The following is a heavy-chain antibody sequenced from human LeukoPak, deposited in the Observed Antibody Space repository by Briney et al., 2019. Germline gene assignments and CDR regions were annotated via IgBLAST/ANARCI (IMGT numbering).Heavy chain of an antibody. V-gene: IGHV3-23*01. CDR1: GFTFGSYA. Sequence: GGSLRLSCAASGFTFGSYAMSWVRQAPGKGLEWVSFISPNADRTSKADSVEGRFTISRDNPRNTLYLQMSSLRDDDTAVYYCAIMHGYYDGSGYWVQWGQGTLVTVSS. D-gene: IGHD3-22*01. J-gene: IGHJ4*02. CDR3: AIMHGYYDGSGYWVQ. CDR2: ISPNADRT.